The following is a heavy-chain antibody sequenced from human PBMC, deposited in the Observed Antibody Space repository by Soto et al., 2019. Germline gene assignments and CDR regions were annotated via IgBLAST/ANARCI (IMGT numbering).Heavy chain of an antibody. V-gene: IGHV1-69*13. CDR2: IIPIFGTA. Sequence: SVKVSCKASGGTFSSYAISWVRQAPGQGVEWMGGIIPIFGTANYAQKFQGRVTITADESTSTAYMELSSLRSEEKAVYYCARDECSSTSCYEYFDYGGQGTLVTSP. J-gene: IGHJ4*02. CDR1: GGTFSSYA. CDR3: ARDECSSTSCYEYFDY. D-gene: IGHD2-2*01.